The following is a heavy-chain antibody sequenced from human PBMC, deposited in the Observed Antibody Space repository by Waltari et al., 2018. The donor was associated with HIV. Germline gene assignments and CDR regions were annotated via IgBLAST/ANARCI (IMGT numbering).Heavy chain of an antibody. CDR2: MNPNSGNT. CDR1: GYTFTKYD. CDR3: ATQRDSGSYYLDH. V-gene: IGHV1-8*01. D-gene: IGHD3-10*01. J-gene: IGHJ4*02. Sequence: QVQVVQSGAEVKQPGASVKVSCKTSGYTFTKYDINWVRQATGQGLEWLGGMNPNSGNTGYAQNVQGRITMTRKTSIDTAYMELRGLTSDDTAVYYCATQRDSGSYYLDHWGQGTLVTV.